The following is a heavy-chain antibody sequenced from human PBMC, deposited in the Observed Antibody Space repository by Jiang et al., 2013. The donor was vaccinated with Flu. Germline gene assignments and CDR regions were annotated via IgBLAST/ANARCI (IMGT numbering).Heavy chain of an antibody. CDR3: ARSRPYESGSYYDAFDM. Sequence: LLKPSETLSLTCTVSGGSISSYYWSWIRQPPGKGLEWIGYIYYSGSTNYNASLKSRVTISVDTSKNQFSLKLTSVTAADTAVYYCARSRPYESGSYYDAFDMWGQGTRVTVSS. CDR1: GGSISSYY. V-gene: IGHV4-59*01. J-gene: IGHJ3*02. CDR2: IYYSGST. D-gene: IGHD3-10*01.